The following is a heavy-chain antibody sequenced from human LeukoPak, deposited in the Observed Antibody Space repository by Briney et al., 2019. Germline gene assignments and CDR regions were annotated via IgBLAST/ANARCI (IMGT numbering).Heavy chain of an antibody. CDR3: ARESLDAFDI. CDR2: IYTSGST. D-gene: IGHD3/OR15-3a*01. CDR1: GGSISSGSYY. V-gene: IGHV4-61*02. J-gene: IGHJ3*02. Sequence: SSETLSLTCTVSGGSISSGSYYWSWIRQPAGKGLEWIGRIYTSGSTNYNPSLKSRVTISVDTSKNQFSLKLSPVTAAGTAVYYCARESLDAFDIWGQGTMVTVSS.